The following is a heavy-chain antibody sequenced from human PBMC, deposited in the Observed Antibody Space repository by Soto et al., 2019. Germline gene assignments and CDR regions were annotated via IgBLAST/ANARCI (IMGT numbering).Heavy chain of an antibody. V-gene: IGHV4-31*02. Sequence: QVQLQESGPGLVKPSQTLSLTCSVSGASTVSHYHWTWIRQPPGKGLEWMGYIFNSGTTFYNPSLTSRLSICTDTSGNHFSLELRSVTAADTAVYYCALALGPTTGLDYWGQGTLVTVSS. CDR2: IFNSGTT. J-gene: IGHJ4*02. D-gene: IGHD1-26*01. CDR1: GASTVSHYH. CDR3: ALALGPTTGLDY.